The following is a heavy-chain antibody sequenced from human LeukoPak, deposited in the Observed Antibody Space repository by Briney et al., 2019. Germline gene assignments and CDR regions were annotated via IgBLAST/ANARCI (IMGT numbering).Heavy chain of an antibody. V-gene: IGHV1-2*02. CDR2: INTKSGGT. CDR1: GYTFTDYY. J-gene: IGHJ3*02. Sequence: GASVKVSCNASGYTFTDYYIHWVRQAPGQGLEWMGWINTKSGGTNYAQKFQDRVTMTRDTSISTAYMELSRLRSDDTAVYYCARGRYCSTTSCYDGAFDIWGQGTMVTVSS. D-gene: IGHD2-2*01. CDR3: ARGRYCSTTSCYDGAFDI.